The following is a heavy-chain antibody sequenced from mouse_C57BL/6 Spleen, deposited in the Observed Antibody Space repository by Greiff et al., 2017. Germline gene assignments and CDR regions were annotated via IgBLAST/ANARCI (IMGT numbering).Heavy chain of an antibody. J-gene: IGHJ4*01. V-gene: IGHV1-22*01. CDR1: GYTFTDYN. D-gene: IGHD1-1*01. Sequence: EVKLMESGPELVKPGASVKMSCKASGYTFTDYNMHWVKQSHGKSLEWIGYINPNNGGTSYNQKFKGKATLTVNKSSSTAYMELRSLTSEDSAVYYCARPYGSSPYYYAMDYWGQGTSVTVSS. CDR3: ARPYGSSPYYYAMDY. CDR2: INPNNGGT.